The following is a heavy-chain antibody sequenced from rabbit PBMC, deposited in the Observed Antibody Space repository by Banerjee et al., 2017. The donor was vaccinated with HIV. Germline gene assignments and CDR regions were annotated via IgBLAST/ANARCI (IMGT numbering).Heavy chain of an antibody. Sequence: QEQLVESGGDLVKPGASLTLTCTASGFSFSSSYWICWVRQAPGKGLEWIACIDGGSSGSSKYASWAKGRFTISKTSSTTVTLQMTSLTAADTATYFCARFAYSYDDYGDITLWGQGTLVTVS. J-gene: IGHJ4*01. CDR3: ARFAYSYDDYGDITL. CDR2: IDGGSSGSS. V-gene: IGHV1S45*01. D-gene: IGHD2-1*01. CDR1: GFSFSSSYW.